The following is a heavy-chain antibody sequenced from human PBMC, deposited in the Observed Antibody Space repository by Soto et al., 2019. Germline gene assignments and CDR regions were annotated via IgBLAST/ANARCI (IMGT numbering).Heavy chain of an antibody. Sequence: QVQLVESGGGVVQPGRSLRLSCAASGFTFSSYAMHWVRQAPGKGLEWVAAISYDGSNKYYADSVKGRFTISRDNSKNTLYLQMNSLRAEDTAVYYCAREDSSGWFGGFDYWGQGTLVTVSS. CDR2: ISYDGSNK. V-gene: IGHV3-30-3*01. CDR3: AREDSSGWFGGFDY. J-gene: IGHJ4*02. CDR1: GFTFSSYA. D-gene: IGHD6-19*01.